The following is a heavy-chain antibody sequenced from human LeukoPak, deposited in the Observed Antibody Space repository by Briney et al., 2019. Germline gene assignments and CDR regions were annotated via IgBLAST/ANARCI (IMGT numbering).Heavy chain of an antibody. CDR3: ASLLLGSGWYPDAFDI. CDR1: GGSISSYY. J-gene: IGHJ3*02. D-gene: IGHD6-19*01. Sequence: SSGTLSLTCTVSGGSISSYYWSWIRQPPGKGLEWIGYIYYSGSTNYNPSLKSRVTISVDTSKNQFSLKLSSVTAADTAVYYCASLLLGSGWYPDAFDIWGQGTMVTVSS. V-gene: IGHV4-59*01. CDR2: IYYSGST.